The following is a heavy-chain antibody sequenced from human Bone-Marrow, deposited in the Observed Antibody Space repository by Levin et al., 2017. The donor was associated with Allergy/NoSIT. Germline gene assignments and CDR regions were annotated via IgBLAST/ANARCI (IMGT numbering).Heavy chain of an antibody. CDR1: GFTVSNSD. D-gene: IGHD6-19*01. J-gene: IGHJ4*02. CDR2: IYSGGGT. Sequence: GGSLRLSCAASGFTVSNSDMTWVRQAPGKGLEWISLIYSGGGTHYADSVKGRFTISRDNYKNTVYLQMNSLRAEDTAVYYCVRRPVAGTGGWGQGTLVTVSS. V-gene: IGHV3-66*01. CDR3: VRRPVAGTGG.